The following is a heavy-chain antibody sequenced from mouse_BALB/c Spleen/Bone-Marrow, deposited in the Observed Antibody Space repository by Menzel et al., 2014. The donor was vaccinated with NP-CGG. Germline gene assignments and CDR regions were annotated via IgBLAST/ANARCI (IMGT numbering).Heavy chain of an antibody. Sequence: EVQVVESGPELVKPGASVKVSCKASGYAFTSYNMYWVKQSHGKSLEWIGYIDPYNGGTSYNQKSKGKATLTVDKSSSTAYMHLNSLTSEDSAVYYCNAWFAYWGQGTLVTVSA. V-gene: IGHV1S135*01. CDR1: GYAFTSYN. CDR2: IDPYNGGT. CDR3: NAWFAY. J-gene: IGHJ3*01.